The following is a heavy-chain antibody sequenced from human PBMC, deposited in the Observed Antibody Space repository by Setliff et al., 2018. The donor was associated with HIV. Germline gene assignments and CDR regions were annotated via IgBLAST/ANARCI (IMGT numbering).Heavy chain of an antibody. CDR3: AKHHYCSGSSCSYDF. V-gene: IGHV3-23*01. Sequence: GGSLRLSCAASRFTFSNNAMGWVRQAPGKGLEWVSSISNSGTSTLYAASVKGRFTISRDNSKNTVFLQMNSLRAEDTAVYFCAKHHYCSGSSCSYDFWGRGTLVTVSS. D-gene: IGHD2-15*01. CDR2: ISNSGTST. CDR1: RFTFSNNA. J-gene: IGHJ4*02.